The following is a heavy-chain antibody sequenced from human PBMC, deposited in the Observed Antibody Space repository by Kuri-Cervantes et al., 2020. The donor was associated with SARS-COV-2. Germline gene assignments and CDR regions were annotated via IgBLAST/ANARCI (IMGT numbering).Heavy chain of an antibody. CDR2: IWYDGSNK. D-gene: IGHD6-13*01. J-gene: IGHJ4*02. CDR1: GFTFSSYG. V-gene: IGHV3-33*08. Sequence: GESLKISCAASGFTFSSYGMHWVRQAPGKGLEWVAVIWYDGSNKYYADSVKGRFTISRDNSKNTLYLQMNSLRAEDTAVYYCARAISSWSDYWGQGTLVTVSS. CDR3: ARAISSWSDY.